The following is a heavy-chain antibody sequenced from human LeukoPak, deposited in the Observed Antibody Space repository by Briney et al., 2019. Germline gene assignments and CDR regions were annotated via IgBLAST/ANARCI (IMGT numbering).Heavy chain of an antibody. Sequence: PSETLSLTCTVSGGSISSYYWSWIRQPPGKGLEWIGYIYYSGSTNYNPSLKSRVTISVDTSKNQFSLKLSSVTAADTAVYYCAGDSPDSSGSARYWGQGTLVTVSS. V-gene: IGHV4-59*01. CDR3: AGDSPDSSGSARY. D-gene: IGHD6-19*01. J-gene: IGHJ4*02. CDR2: IYYSGST. CDR1: GGSISSYY.